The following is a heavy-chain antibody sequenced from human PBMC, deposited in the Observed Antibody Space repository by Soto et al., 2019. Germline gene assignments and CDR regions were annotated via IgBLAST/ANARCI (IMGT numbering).Heavy chain of an antibody. CDR3: ARDGAGYYDSSGYDY. CDR2: ISAYNGNT. J-gene: IGHJ4*02. V-gene: IGHV1-18*01. Sequence: ASVKVSCKASGYTFTSYGISWVRQAPGQGLEWMGWISAYNGNTNYAQKLQGRVTMTTDTSTSTAYMELRSLRSDDTAVYYCARDGAGYYDSSGYDYWGQGTLVTVSS. CDR1: GYTFTSYG. D-gene: IGHD3-22*01.